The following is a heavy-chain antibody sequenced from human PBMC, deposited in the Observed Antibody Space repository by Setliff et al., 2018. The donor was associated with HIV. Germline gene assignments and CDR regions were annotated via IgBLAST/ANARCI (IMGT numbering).Heavy chain of an antibody. D-gene: IGHD2-21*01. CDR3: ARDQGVIAQIGAFDI. CDR1: GFTFSSYW. V-gene: IGHV3-7*01. Sequence: GGSLSLSCAASGFTFSSYWMSWVRQAPGKGLEWVANIKQDGSEKYYVDSVKGRFTISRDNAKNSLYLQMNSLRAEDTAVYYCARDQGVIAQIGAFDIWGQGTMVTVSS. CDR2: IKQDGSEK. J-gene: IGHJ3*02.